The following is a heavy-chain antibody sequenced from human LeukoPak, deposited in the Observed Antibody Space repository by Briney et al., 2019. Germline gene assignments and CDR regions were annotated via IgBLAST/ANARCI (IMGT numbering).Heavy chain of an antibody. D-gene: IGHD6-13*01. CDR3: ARGRSSSPIYYYGMDV. CDR2: ISSSGTTI. Sequence: GGSLRLSCAASGFTFSDYYMSWIRQAPGKGLEWVSYISSSGTTIYYADSVKGRFTIARDNAKNSLYLQMNSLRAEDTAVYYCARGRSSSPIYYYGMDVWGQGTTVTVSS. V-gene: IGHV3-11*01. CDR1: GFTFSDYY. J-gene: IGHJ6*02.